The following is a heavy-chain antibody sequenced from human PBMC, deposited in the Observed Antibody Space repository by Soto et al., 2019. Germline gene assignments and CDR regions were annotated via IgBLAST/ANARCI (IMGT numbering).Heavy chain of an antibody. CDR3: SRGGCWRGDCSYYYYGMDV. J-gene: IGHJ6*02. CDR2: TYYSSKWYN. V-gene: IGHV6-1*01. D-gene: IGHD3-3*01. CDR1: GYSVASNSAA. Sequence: XQTLSLTCAISGYSVASNSAAWNLMRQSPSRGLEWLGRTYYSSKWYNDYAVAVKSRITINPDTSKNQFSLQLNSVTPEDTAVYYCSRGGCWRGDCSYYYYGMDVWGQGTTVTVSS.